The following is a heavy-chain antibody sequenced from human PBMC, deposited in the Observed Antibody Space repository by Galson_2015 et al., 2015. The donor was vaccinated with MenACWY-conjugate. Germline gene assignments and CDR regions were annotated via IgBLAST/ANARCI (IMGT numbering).Heavy chain of an antibody. CDR2: ISGDASSS. J-gene: IGHJ5*02. CDR1: GFTFSRYW. V-gene: IGHV3-74*01. Sequence: SLRLSCAASGFTFSRYWMHWVRQIPGKGLVWVSRISGDASSSYYADSVRGRFTISRDNAKNTLYIQMSSLKVEDSAVYYWASSEIVSSWGRG. CDR3: ASSEIVSS. D-gene: IGHD2-21*01.